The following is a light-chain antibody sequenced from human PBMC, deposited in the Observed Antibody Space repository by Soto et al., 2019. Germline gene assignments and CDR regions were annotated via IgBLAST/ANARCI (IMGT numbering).Light chain of an antibody. V-gene: IGLV4-69*01. J-gene: IGLJ3*02. Sequence: QLVLTQSPSASASLGASVKLTCTLSSGHSSYAIAWHQQQPEKGPRYLMKLNSDGSHSKGDGIPDRFSGSSSGAERYLTISSLPSGDEADYYCQTWGTGLHWVFGGGTKVTVL. CDR3: QTWGTGLHWV. CDR2: LNSDGSH. CDR1: SGHSSYA.